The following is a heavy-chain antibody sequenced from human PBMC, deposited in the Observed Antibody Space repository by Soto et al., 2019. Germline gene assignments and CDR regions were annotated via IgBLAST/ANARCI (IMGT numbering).Heavy chain of an antibody. Sequence: SVKVSCKASGGTFSSYAISWVRQAPGQGLEWMGGIIPIFGTANYAQKFQGRVTITADESTSTAYMELSSLRSEDTAVYYCARGARGQQLLTQRGYYYYYGMDVWGQGTTVTVSS. V-gene: IGHV1-69*13. J-gene: IGHJ6*02. CDR1: GGTFSSYA. CDR3: ARGARGQQLLTQRGYYYYYGMDV. D-gene: IGHD6-13*01. CDR2: IIPIFGTA.